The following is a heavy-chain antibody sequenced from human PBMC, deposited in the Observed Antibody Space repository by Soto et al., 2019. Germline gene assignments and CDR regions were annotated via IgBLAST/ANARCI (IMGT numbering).Heavy chain of an antibody. J-gene: IGHJ3*02. CDR1: AFTFSYYA. V-gene: IGHV3-11*01. CDR3: SRGEWLVNSAAFAI. D-gene: IGHD6-19*01. Sequence: PGGSLRLCCAASAFTFSYYAMHWIRQAPGKGLEWVSYIGTSGSPIYYADSVTGRFSIARDSAKNSLSLQMNSLKAEDTAVYYCSRGEWLVNSAAFAIWAQRTVVTVSS. CDR2: IGTSGSPI.